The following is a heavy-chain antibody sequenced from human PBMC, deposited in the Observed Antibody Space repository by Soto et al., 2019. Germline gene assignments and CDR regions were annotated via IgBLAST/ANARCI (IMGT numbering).Heavy chain of an antibody. Sequence: SQTLSLTCAISGDSVSSNSAAWNWIRQSPSRGLEWLGRTYYRSKWYNDYAVSVKSRITINPDTSKNQFSLQLNSVTPEDTAVYYCAREGTIGDIAAAGDYGMDVWGKGTTVTGSS. D-gene: IGHD6-13*01. CDR3: AREGTIGDIAAAGDYGMDV. J-gene: IGHJ6*04. V-gene: IGHV6-1*01. CDR1: GDSVSSNSAA. CDR2: TYYRSKWYN.